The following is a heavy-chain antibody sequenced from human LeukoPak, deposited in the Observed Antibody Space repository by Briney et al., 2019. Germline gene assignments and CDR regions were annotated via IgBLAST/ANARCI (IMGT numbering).Heavy chain of an antibody. CDR1: GGSMTSRY. D-gene: IGHD5-18*01. CDR2: IHDSGST. V-gene: IGHV4-59*11. Sequence: PSETLSLTCTVSGGSMTSRYWSWIRQSPGKGLEWIGYIHDSGSTNYNPSLKSRATISVDTSKNQFSLKLSSVTAADTAVYYCARARYSYGSYYFDYWGQETLVTVSS. CDR3: ARARYSYGSYYFDY. J-gene: IGHJ4*02.